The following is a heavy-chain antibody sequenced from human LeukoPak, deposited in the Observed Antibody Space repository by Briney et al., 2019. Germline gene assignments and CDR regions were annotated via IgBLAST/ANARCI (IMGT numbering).Heavy chain of an antibody. D-gene: IGHD2-2*01. J-gene: IGHJ6*03. V-gene: IGHV3-7*01. CDR1: GFTFSSYW. Sequence: GGSLRLSCAASGFTFSSYWMSWVRQAPGKGLEWVANIKQDGSEKYYVDSVKGRFTISRDSAKNSLYLQMNSLRAEDTAVYYCARGLPAAILYYYYYMDVWGKGTTVTVSS. CDR2: IKQDGSEK. CDR3: ARGLPAAILYYYYYMDV.